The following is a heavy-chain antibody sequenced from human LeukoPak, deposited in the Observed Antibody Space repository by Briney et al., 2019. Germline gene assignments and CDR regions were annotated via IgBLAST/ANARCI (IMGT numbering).Heavy chain of an antibody. J-gene: IGHJ4*02. CDR3: ARERDY. Sequence: SETLSLTCAVSGGSISSGDYYWSWIRQPPGMGLEWIGYIYNPSLKSRVTISVDTSKNQFSLKLSSVTAADTAVYYCARERDYWGQGTLVTVSS. V-gene: IGHV4-30-4*01. CDR1: GGSISSGDYY. CDR2: I.